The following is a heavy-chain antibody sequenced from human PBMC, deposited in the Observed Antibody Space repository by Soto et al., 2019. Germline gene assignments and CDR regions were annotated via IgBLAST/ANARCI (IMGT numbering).Heavy chain of an antibody. Sequence: QVQLQQWGAGLLKPSETLSLTCAVYGGSFSGYYWSWIRQPPGKGLEWIGEINHSGSTNYNPSLKSRVTISVDTSKNQFSLTLSSVTAADTAVYYCARAGKDSSGPNDYWVQGTLVTVSS. D-gene: IGHD3-22*01. J-gene: IGHJ4*02. CDR3: ARAGKDSSGPNDY. CDR2: INHSGST. V-gene: IGHV4-34*01. CDR1: GGSFSGYY.